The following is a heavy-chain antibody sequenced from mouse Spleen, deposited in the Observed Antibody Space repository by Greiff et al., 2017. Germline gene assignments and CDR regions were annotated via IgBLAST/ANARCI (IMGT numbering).Heavy chain of an antibody. J-gene: IGHJ2*01. Sequence: EVQGVESGGGLVQPGGSRKLSCAASGFTFSSFGMHWVRQAPEKGLEWVAYISSGSSTIYYADTVKGRFTISRDNPKNTLFLQMTSLRSEDTAMYYCARGTFDYWGQGTTLTVSS. V-gene: IGHV5-17*02. CDR3: ARGTFDY. CDR2: ISSGSSTI. CDR1: GFTFSSFG.